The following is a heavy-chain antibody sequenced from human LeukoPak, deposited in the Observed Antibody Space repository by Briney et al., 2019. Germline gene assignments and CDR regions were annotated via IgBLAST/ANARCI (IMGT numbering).Heavy chain of an antibody. J-gene: IGHJ4*02. CDR2: INPNSGGT. Sequence: ASVKVSCKASEYTLTGYYMHWVRQAPGQGLEWMGRINPNSGGTNYAQRFQDRVTMTRDTSISTAYMELNSLRSEDTAVYYCARTAPYAGSWNSKANSYYFDYGGQGSLVPVSS. D-gene: IGHD1-7*01. CDR1: EYTLTGYY. V-gene: IGHV1-2*06. CDR3: ARTAPYAGSWNSKANSYYFDY.